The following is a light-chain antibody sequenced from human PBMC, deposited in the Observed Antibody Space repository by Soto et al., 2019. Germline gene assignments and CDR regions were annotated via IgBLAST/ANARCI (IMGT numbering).Light chain of an antibody. CDR2: GTS. Sequence: IVLTQSPGTLSLSPWERATLSCRTSQSVSSNYLAWYQQKPGQAPRLLIYGTSTRATGIPARFSGSGSGTEFTLTISRLEPEDFAVYHCQQYGSSLFTFGPGTKVDIK. CDR3: QQYGSSLFT. J-gene: IGKJ3*01. V-gene: IGKV3-20*01. CDR1: QSVSSNY.